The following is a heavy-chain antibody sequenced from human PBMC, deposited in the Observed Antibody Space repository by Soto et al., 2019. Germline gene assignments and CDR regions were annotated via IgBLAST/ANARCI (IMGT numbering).Heavy chain of an antibody. CDR3: AKSLRPDNWGYGVGY. CDR2: ISGSGGST. V-gene: IGHV3-23*01. J-gene: IGHJ4*02. Sequence: GGSLRLSCAASGFTFSSYAMSWVRQAPGKGLEWVSAISGSGGSTYYADSVKGRFTISRDNSKNTLYLQMNSLRAEDTAVYYFAKSLRPDNWGYGVGYWGQGTLVTVSS. CDR1: GFTFSSYA. D-gene: IGHD7-27*01.